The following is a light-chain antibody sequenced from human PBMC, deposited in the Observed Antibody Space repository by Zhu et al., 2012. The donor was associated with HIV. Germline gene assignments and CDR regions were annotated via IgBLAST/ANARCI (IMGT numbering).Light chain of an antibody. Sequence: DVQLTQSPSFLSASVGDRVTITCRASESIDRYLAWYQQKPGKAPKLLIYDASTLQSGVPSTFSGSGSGTEFTLTISSLQPEDFAIYYCQQLNTYPLFTSGPGTKVDIK. CDR1: ESIDRY. CDR3: QQLNTYPLFT. CDR2: DAS. J-gene: IGKJ3*01. V-gene: IGKV1-9*01.